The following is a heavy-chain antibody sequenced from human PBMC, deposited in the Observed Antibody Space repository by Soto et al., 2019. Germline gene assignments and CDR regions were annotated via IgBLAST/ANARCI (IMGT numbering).Heavy chain of an antibody. CDR3: LGFPADYYGMDV. CDR1: GGSFSGYF. Sequence: QVQLQQWGAGLLKPSETLSLTCAVYGGSFSGYFWGWIRQPPGKGLEWIGEINHSGSTKYNPSLKSRVTISVDTSKNQFSLKLSSVTAADTAVYWGLGFPADYYGMDVWGQGTTVTVSS. V-gene: IGHV4-34*01. D-gene: IGHD1-26*01. CDR2: INHSGST. J-gene: IGHJ6*02.